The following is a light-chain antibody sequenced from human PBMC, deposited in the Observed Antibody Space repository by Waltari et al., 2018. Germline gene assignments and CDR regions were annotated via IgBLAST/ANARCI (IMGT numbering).Light chain of an antibody. J-gene: IGLJ2*01. V-gene: IGLV2-8*01. CDR2: EIN. CDR3: SSYAGSNRVI. Sequence: QSALTQPPSASGSPGQSVTISCTGTSSDVGGYDCVSWYQQHPGKAPKLMIYEINKWPTGVPNRFSGSRSGNTASLTVSGLRPEDEADYYCSSYAGSNRVIFGGGTKLTVL. CDR1: SSDVGGYDC.